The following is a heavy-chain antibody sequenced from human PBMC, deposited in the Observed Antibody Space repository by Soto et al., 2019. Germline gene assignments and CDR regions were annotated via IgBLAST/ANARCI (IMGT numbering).Heavy chain of an antibody. CDR3: ARPSIVAPGTY. V-gene: IGHV3-23*01. Sequence: QPGGSLRLSCAASGFTFSSYALNWVRQAPGKGLEWVSSISGSGGSTYYADSVKGRFTISRDNSRNTLFLQMNSLRADDTAIYYCARPSIVAPGTYWGQGTRVTVSS. D-gene: IGHD6-13*01. J-gene: IGHJ4*02. CDR2: ISGSGGST. CDR1: GFTFSSYA.